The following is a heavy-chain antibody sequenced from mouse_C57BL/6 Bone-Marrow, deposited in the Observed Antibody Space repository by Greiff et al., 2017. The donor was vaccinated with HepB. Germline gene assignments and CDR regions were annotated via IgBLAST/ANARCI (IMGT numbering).Heavy chain of an antibody. D-gene: IGHD1-1*01. CDR2: IHPNSGST. CDR3: ARPITTVVAYYAMDY. J-gene: IGHJ4*01. CDR1: GYTFTSYW. V-gene: IGHV1-64*01. Sequence: QVQLQQPGAELVKPGASVKLSCKASGYTFTSYWMHWVKQRPGQGLEWIGMIHPNSGSTNYNEKFKSKATLTVDKSSSTAYMQLSSLTSEDSAVYYCARPITTVVAYYAMDYWGQGTSVTVSS.